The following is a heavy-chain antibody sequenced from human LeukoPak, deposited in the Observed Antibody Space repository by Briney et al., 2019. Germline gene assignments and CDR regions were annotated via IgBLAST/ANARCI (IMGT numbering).Heavy chain of an antibody. CDR1: GFTFSDYY. Sequence: GSLRLSCAASGFTFSDYYMSWIRQPPGEGLEWIGEINHSGSTNYNPSLKSRVTISVDTSKNQFSLKLSSVTAADTAVYYCARGRLGYCTGGVCYFGAWGQGTLVTVSS. CDR2: INHSGST. J-gene: IGHJ5*02. V-gene: IGHV4-34*01. D-gene: IGHD2-8*02. CDR3: ARGRLGYCTGGVCYFGA.